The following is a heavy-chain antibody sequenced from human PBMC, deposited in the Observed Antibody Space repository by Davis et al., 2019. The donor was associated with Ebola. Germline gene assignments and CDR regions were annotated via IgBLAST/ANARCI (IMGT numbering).Heavy chain of an antibody. CDR2: IRSKAYGGTT. CDR1: GFTFGDYA. D-gene: IGHD2-21*01. CDR3: TRVQGVVIAIVADY. J-gene: IGHJ4*02. V-gene: IGHV3-49*03. Sequence: GESLKISCTASGFTFGDYAMSWFRQAPGKGLEWVGFIRSKAYGGTTEYAASVKGRFTISRDDSKSIAYLQMNSLKTEDTAVYYCTRVQGVVIAIVADYWGQGTLVTVSS.